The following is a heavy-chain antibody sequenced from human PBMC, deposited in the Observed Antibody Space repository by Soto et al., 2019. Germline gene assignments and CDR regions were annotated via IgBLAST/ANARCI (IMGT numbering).Heavy chain of an antibody. J-gene: IGHJ5*02. D-gene: IGHD3-16*01. CDR1: GGSVSSGSYY. CDR3: ARDGGTYQLNHNWSDP. Sequence: PSETLSLTCTVSGGSVSSGSYYWSWIRQPPGKGLEWIGYIYYSGSTNYNPSLKSRVTISVDTSKNQFSLKLSSVTAADTAVYYCARDGGTYQLNHNWSDPWGQGTLVTVSS. V-gene: IGHV4-61*01. CDR2: IYYSGST.